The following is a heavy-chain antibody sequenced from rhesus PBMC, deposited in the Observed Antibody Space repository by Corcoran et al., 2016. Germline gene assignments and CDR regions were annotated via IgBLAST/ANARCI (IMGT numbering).Heavy chain of an antibody. CDR2: INGSGGST. D-gene: IGHD1-1*01. J-gene: IGHJ4*01. CDR1: GGSIRSNY. V-gene: IGHV4-160*01. Sequence: QVQLQESGPGLVKPSETLSLTCAVSGGSIRSNYWSWLRPPPGKGLALIERINGSGGSTDYNPSLKSRVTISTDTSKNQFPLKLSSGTAADTAVYYCARMGWNLDYWGQGVLVTVSS. CDR3: ARMGWNLDY.